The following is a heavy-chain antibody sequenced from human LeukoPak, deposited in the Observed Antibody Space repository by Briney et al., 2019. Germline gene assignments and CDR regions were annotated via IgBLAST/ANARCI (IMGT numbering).Heavy chain of an antibody. J-gene: IGHJ4*02. CDR3: ARKGLVTNYYFDY. V-gene: IGHV4-59*08. CDR1: GGSISSYY. D-gene: IGHD3/OR15-3a*01. CDR2: IYYSGST. Sequence: SETLSLTCTVSGGSISSYYWSWIRQPPGKGLEWIGYIYYSGSTNYNPSLKSRVTISVDTSKNQFSLKLSSVTAADTAVYYCARKGLVTNYYFDYWGQGTLVNVSS.